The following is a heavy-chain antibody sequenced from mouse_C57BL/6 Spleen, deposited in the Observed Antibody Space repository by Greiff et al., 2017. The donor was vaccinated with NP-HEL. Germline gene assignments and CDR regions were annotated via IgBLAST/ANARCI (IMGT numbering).Heavy chain of an antibody. D-gene: IGHD2-5*01. V-gene: IGHV14-4*01. CDR3: TTDSNYRAWFAY. J-gene: IGHJ3*01. CDR2: IDPENGDT. CDR1: GFNIKDDY. Sequence: EVQLQQSGAELVRPGASVKLSCTASGFNIKDDYMHWVKQRPEQGLEWIGWIDPENGDTEYASKFQGKATITADTSSNTAYLQLSSLTSEDTAVYYCTTDSNYRAWFAYWGQGTLVTVSA.